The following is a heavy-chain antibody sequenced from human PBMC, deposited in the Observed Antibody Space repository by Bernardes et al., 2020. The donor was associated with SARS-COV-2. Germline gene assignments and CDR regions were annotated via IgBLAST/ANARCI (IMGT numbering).Heavy chain of an antibody. Sequence: GGSLRLSCAASGFTFSSYAMSWVRQAPGKGLEWVSAISGSGGSTYYADSVKGRFTISRDNSKNTLYLQMNSLRAEDTAVYYCAKDRGGSSGWYYFDYWGQGTLVTVSS. D-gene: IGHD6-19*01. V-gene: IGHV3-23*01. CDR1: GFTFSSYA. CDR2: ISGSGGST. CDR3: AKDRGGSSGWYYFDY. J-gene: IGHJ4*02.